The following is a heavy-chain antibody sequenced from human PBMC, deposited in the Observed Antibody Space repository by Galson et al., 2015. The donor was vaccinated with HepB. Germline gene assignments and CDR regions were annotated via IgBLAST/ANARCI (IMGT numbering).Heavy chain of an antibody. CDR1: GFSLSADGVG. Sequence: PALVKPTQTLTLTCTFSGFSLSADGVGVGWIRQPPGKALEWLALIYWDGDKRYRPSLRSRLTITKDTSENQVVLIMTNMDPVDTATYFCAHYYYRDSSGHYYRRMDVWGQGTTVTVSS. V-gene: IGHV2-5*02. CDR2: IYWDGDK. CDR3: AHYYYRDSSGHYYRRMDV. J-gene: IGHJ6*02. D-gene: IGHD3-22*01.